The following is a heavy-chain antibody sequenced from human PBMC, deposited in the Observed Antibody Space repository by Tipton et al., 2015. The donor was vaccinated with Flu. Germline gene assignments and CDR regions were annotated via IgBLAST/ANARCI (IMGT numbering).Heavy chain of an antibody. V-gene: IGHV3-74*01. D-gene: IGHD4-17*01. CDR3: ATALSRSDF. Sequence: SLRLSCAASEFTFSDYWMHWVRQAPGKGLVWVAHISEDGSATDYVDYVKDRFTISRDNAKKTLFLQMNSLGVEDTAVYYCATALSRSDFWGQGTLVTVSS. J-gene: IGHJ4*02. CDR1: EFTFSDYW. CDR2: ISEDGSAT.